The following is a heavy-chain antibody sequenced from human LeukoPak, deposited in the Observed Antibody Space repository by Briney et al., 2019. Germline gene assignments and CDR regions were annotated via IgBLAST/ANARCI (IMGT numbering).Heavy chain of an antibody. CDR2: INGNGVT. Sequence: PPETLSLTCTVSGGSIGFYFWSWIRQSAGKGLEWIGRINGNGVTNYNPSLKSRVTMSVDTSKSQFSLNLRSVIAADTSIYYCVRDELRTTYRFSWDPWGQGILVTV. V-gene: IGHV4-4*07. D-gene: IGHD3-16*02. CDR1: GGSIGFYF. CDR3: VRDELRTTYRFSWDP. J-gene: IGHJ5*02.